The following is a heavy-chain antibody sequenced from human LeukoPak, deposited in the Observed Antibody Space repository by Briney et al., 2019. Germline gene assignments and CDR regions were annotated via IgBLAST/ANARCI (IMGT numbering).Heavy chain of an antibody. D-gene: IGHD2-2*01. CDR3: AKDRRACSSSSCYYRFDY. CDR1: EFTFSSYA. CDR2: ISDSGGST. J-gene: IGHJ4*02. V-gene: IGHV3-23*01. Sequence: GGSLRLSCAASEFTFSSYAMSWVRQAPGKGLEWVSAISDSGGSTYYADSVKGRFTVSRDNSNNPMYLQMNSLRAEDTAVYYCAKDRRACSSSSCYYRFDYWGQGTLVTVSS.